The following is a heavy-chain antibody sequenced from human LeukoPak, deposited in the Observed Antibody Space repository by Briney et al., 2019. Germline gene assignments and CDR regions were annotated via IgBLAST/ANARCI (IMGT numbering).Heavy chain of an antibody. D-gene: IGHD3-10*01. CDR3: ASPPLTYPYPPGWGDYYFDY. CDR1: GGTFSSYA. J-gene: IGHJ4*02. Sequence: SVKVSCKASGGTFSSYAISWVRQAPGQGLEWMGRIIPILGIANYAQKFQGRVTITADKSTSTAYMELSSLRSEDTAVYYCASPPLTYPYPPGWGDYYFDYWGQGTLVTVSS. V-gene: IGHV1-69*04. CDR2: IIPILGIA.